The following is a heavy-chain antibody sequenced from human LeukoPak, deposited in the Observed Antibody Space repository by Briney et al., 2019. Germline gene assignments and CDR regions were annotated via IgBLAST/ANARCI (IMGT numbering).Heavy chain of an antibody. J-gene: IGHJ6*02. V-gene: IGHV3-33*01. CDR3: ARASICSSTSCYRPYYYYYGMDV. D-gene: IGHD2-2*01. CDR2: IWYDGSNK. CDR1: GFTFCSYG. Sequence: PGRSLRLSCAASGFTFCSYGMHWVRQAPGKGLEWVAVIWYDGSNKYYADSVKGRFTISRDNSKNTLYLQMNSLRAEDTAVYYCARASICSSTSCYRPYYYYYGMDVWGQGTTVTVSS.